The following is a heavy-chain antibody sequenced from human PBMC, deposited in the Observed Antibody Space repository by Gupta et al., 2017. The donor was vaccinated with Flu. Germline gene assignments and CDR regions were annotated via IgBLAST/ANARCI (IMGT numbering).Heavy chain of an antibody. J-gene: IGHJ4*02. CDR2: IKSKTDGGTT. V-gene: IGHV3-15*01. CDR3: TAHDRAYSGPDY. CDR1: GFPFSTAW. Sequence: EVQLVESGGGLVKPGGSLRLSCAASGFPFSTAWLSWVRPTTGKGLEWGGRIKSKTDGGTTDYASPVKGRFTITRDDSKNTLYLQMNSLKTEDTVVYYCTAHDRAYSGPDYWGQGTLVTVSS. D-gene: IGHD2-21*01.